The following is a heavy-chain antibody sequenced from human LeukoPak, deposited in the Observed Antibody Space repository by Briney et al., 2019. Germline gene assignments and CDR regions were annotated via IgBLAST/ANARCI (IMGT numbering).Heavy chain of an antibody. CDR3: ATMHRVEYYFDY. Sequence: ASVKVSCKASGYSFTSSGISWVRQAPGQGLEWMGWISPYNGNTNYVQKFQGRVTMTTDTSTSTAYMELRSLGSDDTAVYYCATMHRVEYYFDYWGQGTLVTVSS. D-gene: IGHD5-24*01. CDR2: ISPYNGNT. CDR1: GYSFTSSG. V-gene: IGHV1-18*01. J-gene: IGHJ4*02.